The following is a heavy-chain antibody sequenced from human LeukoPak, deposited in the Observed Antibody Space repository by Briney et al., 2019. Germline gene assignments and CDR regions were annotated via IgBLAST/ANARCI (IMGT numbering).Heavy chain of an antibody. J-gene: IGHJ4*02. D-gene: IGHD3/OR15-3a*01. CDR2: ITTDGSDS. V-gene: IGHV3-74*01. CDR3: ATSKDGLGDY. CDR1: GFAFSAYW. Sequence: GGSLRLSCEVSGFAFSAYWMSWVRQAPGKGLEWVSRITTDGSDSGYADPVKGRFTVSRDNAKNTLYSQMNSLRVEDTAMYYCATSKDGLGDYWGRGTLVTVSS.